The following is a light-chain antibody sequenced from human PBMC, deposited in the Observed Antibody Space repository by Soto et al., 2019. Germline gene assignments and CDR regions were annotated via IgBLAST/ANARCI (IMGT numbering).Light chain of an antibody. V-gene: IGKV1-39*01. J-gene: IGKJ2*01. CDR2: GAS. CDR1: QSISRY. Sequence: DLQMTQSPSSLSASIGDRVTITCRASQSISRYLNWYQQKPGKAPKLLIYGASGLQSGFPSRFTGSGPGTDFTLTISSLQPEDFASYYCQQSYSTPHTFGQGTKLEIK. CDR3: QQSYSTPHT.